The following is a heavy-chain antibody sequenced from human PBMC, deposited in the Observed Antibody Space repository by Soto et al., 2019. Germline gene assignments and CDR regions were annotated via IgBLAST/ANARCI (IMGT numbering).Heavy chain of an antibody. J-gene: IGHJ4*02. CDR2: IYHSGST. D-gene: IGHD3-10*01. CDR1: GYSISSGYY. Sequence: KTSETLSLTCAVSGYSISSGYYWGWIRQPPGKGLEWIGSIYHSGSTYYNPSLKSRVTISVDTSKNQFSLKLSSVTAADTAVYYCARAPSYYYGSGSYYHFDYWGQGTLVTVSS. V-gene: IGHV4-38-2*01. CDR3: ARAPSYYYGSGSYYHFDY.